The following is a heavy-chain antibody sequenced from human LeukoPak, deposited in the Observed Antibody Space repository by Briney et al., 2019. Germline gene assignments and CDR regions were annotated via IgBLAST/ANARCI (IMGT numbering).Heavy chain of an antibody. J-gene: IGHJ4*02. V-gene: IGHV4-59*01. Sequence: SETLSLTCTVSGGSISSYYWSWIRQPPGKGLGWSGYIYYSGNTNYNPSLKSRVTISVDTSKNQFSLQLSSVTAADTAVYNCARGDYYYDSSGSPQYYFDYWGPGTLVTVSS. CDR3: ARGDYYYDSSGSPQYYFDY. D-gene: IGHD3-22*01. CDR1: GGSISSYY. CDR2: IYYSGNT.